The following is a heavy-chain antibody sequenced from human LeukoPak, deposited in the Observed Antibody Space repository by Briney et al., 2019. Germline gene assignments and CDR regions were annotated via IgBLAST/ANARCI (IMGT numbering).Heavy chain of an antibody. CDR2: IFSSGST. J-gene: IGHJ5*02. Sequence: SETLSLTCTVSGGSISGYYWSWIRQPPGKGLEWIGYIFSSGSTSYNPSLKSRVTISEDTSVNQFSLKLSSVTAADTAVYYCARDLRWGYNWFDPWGQGTLVTVSS. D-gene: IGHD4-23*01. CDR1: GGSISGYY. V-gene: IGHV4-59*01. CDR3: ARDLRWGYNWFDP.